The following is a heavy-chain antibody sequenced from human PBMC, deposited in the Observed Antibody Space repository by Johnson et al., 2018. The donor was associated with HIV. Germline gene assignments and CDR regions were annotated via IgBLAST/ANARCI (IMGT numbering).Heavy chain of an antibody. J-gene: IGHJ3*02. CDR3: AKGDYFDTRAAFDI. CDR2: ISSSGSTI. V-gene: IGHV3-11*04. CDR1: GFVFSDSH. D-gene: IGHD3-22*01. Sequence: QVQLVESGGDLVKPGGSLRLSCVASGFVFSDSHMSWIRQAPGKGLEWVSYISSSGSTIYYADSVKGRFTISRDNSKNTLYLQMNGLRAEDTAVYYCAKGDYFDTRAAFDIWGQGTVVIVSS.